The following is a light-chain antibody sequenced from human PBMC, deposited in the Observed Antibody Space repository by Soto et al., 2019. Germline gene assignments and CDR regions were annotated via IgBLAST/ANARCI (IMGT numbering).Light chain of an antibody. J-gene: IGKJ1*01. Sequence: EIGLTQSPATLSASSGEGITLSCRASQSVKNHLAWYQHEPGQAPRLLFYDASIRATGIPARFSAGGSGTEFTLVISSLQSEDAAVYYCQEYNAWPPGTFGQGTKVEIK. CDR3: QEYNAWPPGT. CDR2: DAS. CDR1: QSVKNH. V-gene: IGKV3D-15*01.